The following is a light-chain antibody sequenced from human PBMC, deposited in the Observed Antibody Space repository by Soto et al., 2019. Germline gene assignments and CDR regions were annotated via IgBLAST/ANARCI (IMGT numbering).Light chain of an antibody. J-gene: IGKJ1*01. CDR1: QSVSSSY. CDR3: QQYYDWWT. V-gene: IGKV3-15*01. Sequence: PGERATLSCRASQSVSSSYLAWYQQKPGQAPRLLIYGASTRATGIPARFSGSGSGTEFTLTINSLQSEDFAVYYCQQYYDWWTFGQGTKVDIK. CDR2: GAS.